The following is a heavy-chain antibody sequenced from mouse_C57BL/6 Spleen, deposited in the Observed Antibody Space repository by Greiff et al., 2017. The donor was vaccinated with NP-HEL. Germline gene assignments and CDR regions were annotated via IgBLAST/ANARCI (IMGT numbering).Heavy chain of an antibody. CDR3: ARDEGIYYGYDGDYFDY. CDR1: GYTFTSYW. Sequence: QVQLKQPGAELVRPGTSVKLSCKASGYTFTSYWMHWVKQRPGQGLEWIGVIDPSDSYTNYNQKFKGKATLTVDTSSSTAYMQLSSLTSEDSAVYYCARDEGIYYGYDGDYFDYWGQGTTLTVSS. J-gene: IGHJ2*01. CDR2: IDPSDSYT. V-gene: IGHV1-59*01. D-gene: IGHD2-2*01.